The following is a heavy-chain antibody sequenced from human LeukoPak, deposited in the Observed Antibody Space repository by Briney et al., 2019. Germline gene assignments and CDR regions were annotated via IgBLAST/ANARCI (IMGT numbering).Heavy chain of an antibody. V-gene: IGHV4-4*07. CDR1: GGSISHYY. CDR2: IYTSGST. CDR3: ARDALLTGTNHDDY. J-gene: IGHJ4*02. D-gene: IGHD1-7*01. Sequence: SETLSLTCTVSGGSISHYYWSWIRQPAGKGLEWIGRIYTSGSTNYNPSLKSRVTISVDKSKNQFSLKLSSVTAADPAVYYCARDALLTGTNHDDYWGQGTLVTVSS.